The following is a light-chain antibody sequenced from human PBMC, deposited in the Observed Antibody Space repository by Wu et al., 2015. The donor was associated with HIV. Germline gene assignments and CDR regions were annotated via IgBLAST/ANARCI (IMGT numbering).Light chain of an antibody. J-gene: IGKJ2*03. CDR2: DAS. Sequence: EIVLTQSPATLSLSPGERATLSCRASQSVSSYLAWYQQKPGQAPRLLIYDASKRATDIPVRIRGSGSGTDFNLTISSLEPEDFAVYYCQQRSNWPSNSFGQGTKLEIK. CDR3: QQRSNWPSNS. V-gene: IGKV3-11*01. CDR1: QSVSSY.